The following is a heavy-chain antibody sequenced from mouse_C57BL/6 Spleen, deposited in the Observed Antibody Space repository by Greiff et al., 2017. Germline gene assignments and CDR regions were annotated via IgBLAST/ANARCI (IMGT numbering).Heavy chain of an antibody. Sequence: VQLKQSGPELVKPGASVKISCKASGYSFTDYNMNWVKQSNGKSLEWIGVINPNYGTTSYNQKFKGKATLAVDQSSSTAYMQLNSLTSEDSAVYYCARNDYDRGSLYCDYWGQGTTLTVSS. J-gene: IGHJ2*01. CDR2: INPNYGTT. V-gene: IGHV1-39*01. CDR3: ARNDYDRGSLYCDY. CDR1: GYSFTDYN. D-gene: IGHD2-4*01.